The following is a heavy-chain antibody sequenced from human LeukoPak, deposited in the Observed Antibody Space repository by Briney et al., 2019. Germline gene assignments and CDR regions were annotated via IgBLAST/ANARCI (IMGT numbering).Heavy chain of an antibody. V-gene: IGHV4-39*07. CDR2: IYYSGST. CDR1: GGSISSHGYY. D-gene: IGHD2-15*01. CDR3: ARDIKCSGGSCALNWFDP. Sequence: SETLSLTCTVSGGSISSHGYYWGWIRQPPGKGLEWTGTIYYSGSTYYNPSLKSRVTISVDTSKNQFSLKLSSVTAADTAVYYCARDIKCSGGSCALNWFDPWGQGTLVTVSS. J-gene: IGHJ5*02.